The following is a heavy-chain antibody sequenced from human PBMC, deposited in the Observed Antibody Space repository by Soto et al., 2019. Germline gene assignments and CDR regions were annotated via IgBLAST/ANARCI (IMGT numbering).Heavy chain of an antibody. V-gene: IGHV6-1*01. CDR1: GDSVSGNSAA. CDR3: ARELPYYVSSDSYLDY. D-gene: IGHD3-16*01. Sequence: SQTLSLTCVISGDSVSGNSAAWNWIRQSPSRGLEWLGRTYYRSRWYSDYAVSVKSRITVTPDTSKNQFSLHLNSVTPEDTAVYYCARELPYYVSSDSYLDYWGQGALVT. CDR2: TYYRSRWYS. J-gene: IGHJ4*02.